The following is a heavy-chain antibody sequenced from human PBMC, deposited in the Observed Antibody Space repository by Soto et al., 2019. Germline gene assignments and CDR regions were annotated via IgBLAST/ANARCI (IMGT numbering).Heavy chain of an antibody. CDR2: IKPNSGDT. Sequence: QVQLVQPGAEVKKPGASVKVSCKASGYTFTAYYIHWVRQAPGQGLECMGWIKPNSGDTGYTQKFKGRVTMTRNTSMSNAYMELGRLRSDETDRYYGARGSAVGGNLFDPWGQGTLVTVSS. CDR1: GYTFTAYY. J-gene: IGHJ5*02. D-gene: IGHD6-19*01. CDR3: ARGSAVGGNLFDP. V-gene: IGHV1-2*02.